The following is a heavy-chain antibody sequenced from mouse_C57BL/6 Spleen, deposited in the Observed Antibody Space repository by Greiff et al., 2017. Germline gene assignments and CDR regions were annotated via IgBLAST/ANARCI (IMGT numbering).Heavy chain of an antibody. V-gene: IGHV6-3*01. CDR1: GFTFSNYW. J-gene: IGHJ2*01. Sequence: EVQLQQSGGGLVQPGGSMKLSCVASGFTFSNYWMNWVRQSPAKGLEWVAQIRLKSDNYATHYAESVKGRFTIARDDSKSSVYLQMNNLRAEDTGIYYCTDWDGGYWGQGTTLTVSS. CDR3: TDWDGGY. D-gene: IGHD4-1*01. CDR2: IRLKSDNYAT.